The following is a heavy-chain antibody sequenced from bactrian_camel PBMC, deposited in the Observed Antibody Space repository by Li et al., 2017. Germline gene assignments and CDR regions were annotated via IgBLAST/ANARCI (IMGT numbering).Heavy chain of an antibody. CDR2: IDNKSYT. CDR1: GLASGRA. D-gene: IGHD3*01. J-gene: IGHJ4*01. CDR3: TEDYGPHDPC. Sequence: HVQLVESGGGSVQPGGSLRLSCSASGLASGRAMGWFREAPGTQREGVAFIDNKSYTRYKESVKDRFTIYRDNAKNTVYLQLNSLKTEETAIYYCTEDYGPHDPCRGQGTQVTVS. V-gene: IGHV3S53*01.